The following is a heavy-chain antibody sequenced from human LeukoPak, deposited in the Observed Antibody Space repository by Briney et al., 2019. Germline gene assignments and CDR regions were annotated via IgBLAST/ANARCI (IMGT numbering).Heavy chain of an antibody. CDR3: AKDRLGGPYFFHY. J-gene: IGHJ4*02. CDR1: GFTFSDNY. Sequence: AGGSLRLSCAASGFTFSDNYMGWIRQAPGKGLEWVSYISSSGTTIYYADSVKGRFTISRDNSKNTLYLQINSLRAEDTAVYFCAKDRLGGPYFFHYWGQGTLVTVSS. V-gene: IGHV3-11*01. CDR2: ISSSGTTI. D-gene: IGHD3-16*01.